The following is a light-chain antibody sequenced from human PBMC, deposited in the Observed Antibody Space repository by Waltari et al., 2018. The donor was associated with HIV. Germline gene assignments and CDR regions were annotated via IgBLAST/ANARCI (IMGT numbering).Light chain of an antibody. Sequence: SVLTQPPSESGTPGQRVTISCSGSSSNIGSNYVFWYQQVPGTAPKLLLYRNDQRPSGVPDRFSGSTSCTSASLAISWLRPEDEADYYCATWDDSLSGVLFGGGTKLTVL. J-gene: IGLJ2*01. V-gene: IGLV1-47*01. CDR1: SSNIGSNY. CDR2: RND. CDR3: ATWDDSLSGVL.